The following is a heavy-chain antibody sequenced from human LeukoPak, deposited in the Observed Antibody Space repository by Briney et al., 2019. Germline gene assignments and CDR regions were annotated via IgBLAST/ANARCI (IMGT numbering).Heavy chain of an antibody. J-gene: IGHJ4*02. CDR1: GFTINRSY. D-gene: IGHD3-10*01. V-gene: IGHV3-23*01. Sequence: GGSLRLSCAASGFTINRSYMNWVRQAPGKGLEWVSAISGSGGSTYYADSVKGRFTISRDNSKNTLYLQMNSLRAEDTAVYYCAKAPALLWFGELLHFDYWGQGTLVTVSS. CDR2: ISGSGGST. CDR3: AKAPALLWFGELLHFDY.